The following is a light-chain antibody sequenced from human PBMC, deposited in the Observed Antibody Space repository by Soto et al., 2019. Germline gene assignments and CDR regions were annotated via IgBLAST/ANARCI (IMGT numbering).Light chain of an antibody. Sequence: IQLTQSPSTLSASVGDRVTVTCRASQSIDSFLSWYQQKPGEAPKLLIYAASTLQSGVSSRFSGTGSGTDFTLTITSPQREDFATYYCQQGYSSPQSFGGGTKVDIK. CDR1: QSIDSF. V-gene: IGKV1-39*01. CDR2: AAS. CDR3: QQGYSSPQS. J-gene: IGKJ4*01.